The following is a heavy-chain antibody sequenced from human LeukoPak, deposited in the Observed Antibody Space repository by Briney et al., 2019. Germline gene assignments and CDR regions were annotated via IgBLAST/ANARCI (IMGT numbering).Heavy chain of an antibody. Sequence: ASVKVSCKASGYTFTSYDINWVRQATGQGLEWMGWMNPNSGNTGYAQKFQGRVTMTMNTSIGTAYMELSSLRSEDTAVYYCARGFDGCSGGSCYRFDPWGQGTLVTVSS. V-gene: IGHV1-8*01. CDR2: MNPNSGNT. CDR1: GYTFTSYD. J-gene: IGHJ5*02. D-gene: IGHD2-15*01. CDR3: ARGFDGCSGGSCYRFDP.